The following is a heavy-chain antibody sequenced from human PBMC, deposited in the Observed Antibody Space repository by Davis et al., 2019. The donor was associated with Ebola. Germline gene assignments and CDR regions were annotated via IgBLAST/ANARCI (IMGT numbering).Heavy chain of an antibody. Sequence: GGSLRLSCAASGFSVSTKYMNWVRQAPGKGLQWVSIIYSGGTTYYADSVKGRFTISRDNSRNTLFLQMNNLRADDTAVYYCARGDFYYGVDVWGQGTLVTVSS. V-gene: IGHV3-53*01. J-gene: IGHJ4*02. CDR1: GFSVSTKY. CDR2: IYSGGTT. D-gene: IGHD1-26*01. CDR3: ARGDFYYGVDV.